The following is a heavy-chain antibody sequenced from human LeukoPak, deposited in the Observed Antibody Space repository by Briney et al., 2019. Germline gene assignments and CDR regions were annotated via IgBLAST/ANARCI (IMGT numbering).Heavy chain of an antibody. CDR1: GFTFSSYS. CDR2: ISSSSNYL. D-gene: IGHD1-14*01. CDR3: ARPYNRYPPPGSYWYFDL. J-gene: IGHJ2*01. V-gene: IGHV3-21*04. Sequence: GGSLRLSCAASGFTFSSYSMSWVRQAPGKGLEWVSFISSSSNYLYYADSVKGRFTISRDNAKNSLYLQMNSLKASDSAMYYCARPYNRYPPPGSYWYFDLWGRGTQVTVSS.